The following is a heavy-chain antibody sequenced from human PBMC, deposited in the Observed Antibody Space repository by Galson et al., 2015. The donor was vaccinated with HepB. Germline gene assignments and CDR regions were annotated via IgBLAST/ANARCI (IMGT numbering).Heavy chain of an antibody. V-gene: IGHV3-9*01. CDR1: GFAFDDYA. Sequence: SLRLSCAASGFAFDDYAMHWVRQSPEKGLEWVSGISWNSGQVDYGDSVKGRFTISRDNAKNSLYLQMNSLRPEDTALYFCVREGQYYDSTAFYHKNPFDYWGQGTLVTVSS. CDR2: ISWNSGQV. D-gene: IGHD3-22*01. J-gene: IGHJ4*02. CDR3: VREGQYYDSTAFYHKNPFDY.